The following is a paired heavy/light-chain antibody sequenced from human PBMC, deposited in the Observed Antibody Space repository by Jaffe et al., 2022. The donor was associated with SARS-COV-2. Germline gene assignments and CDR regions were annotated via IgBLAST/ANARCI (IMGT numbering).Light chain of an antibody. CDR2: DAS. V-gene: IGKV1-33*01. J-gene: IGKJ2*01. CDR3: QQYDNLVT. Sequence: DIQMTQSPSSLSASVGDRVTITCQASQDISNYLNWYQQKPGKAPKLLIYDASNLETGVPSRFSGSGSGTDFTFTISSLQPEDIATYYCQQYDNLVTFGQGTKLEIK. CDR1: QDISNY.
Heavy chain of an antibody. D-gene: IGHD3-3*01. Sequence: EVQLLESGGGLVQPGGSLRLSCAASGFTFSSYAMSWVRQAPGKGLEWVSAISGSGGSTYYADSVKGRFTISRDNSKNTLYLQMNSLRAEDTAVYYCAKGKFWSGYTHGYYYYGMDVWGQGTTVTVSS. V-gene: IGHV3-23*01. CDR3: AKGKFWSGYTHGYYYYGMDV. J-gene: IGHJ6*02. CDR2: ISGSGGST. CDR1: GFTFSSYA.